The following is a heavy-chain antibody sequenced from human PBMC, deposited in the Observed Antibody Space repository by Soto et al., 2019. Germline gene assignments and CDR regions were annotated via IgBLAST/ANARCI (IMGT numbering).Heavy chain of an antibody. J-gene: IGHJ4*02. CDR2: IIPLFGTA. Sequence: QVQLVQSGAEVKKPGSSVKVSCKASGGTFSSYAISWVRQAPGQGLEWMGGIIPLFGTANYAQKFQGRVTITADESTSTAYRELSSRRSEDTAVYYCARVRPRDYDESSGYYPDWGQGTLVTGSA. D-gene: IGHD3-22*01. CDR1: GGTFSSYA. CDR3: ARVRPRDYDESSGYYPD. V-gene: IGHV1-69*01.